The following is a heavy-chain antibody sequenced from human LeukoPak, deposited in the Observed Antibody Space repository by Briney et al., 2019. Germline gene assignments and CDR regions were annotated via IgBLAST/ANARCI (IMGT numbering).Heavy chain of an antibody. CDR1: GGSFSGYY. Sequence: SETLSLTCAVYGGSFSGYYWSWIRQPPGKGLEWIGEINHSGSTNYNPSLKSRVTISVDTSKNQFSLKLSTVTAADTAVYYCARLVAYCDKTSCSGSWGQGTLVTVSS. D-gene: IGHD2-21*01. V-gene: IGHV4-34*01. J-gene: IGHJ4*02. CDR3: ARLVAYCDKTSCSGS. CDR2: INHSGST.